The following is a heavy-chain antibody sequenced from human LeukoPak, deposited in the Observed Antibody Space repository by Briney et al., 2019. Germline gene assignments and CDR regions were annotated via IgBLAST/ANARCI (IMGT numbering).Heavy chain of an antibody. CDR2: IIPILGIA. CDR3: ARDRRDGCNYLMAFDY. J-gene: IGHJ4*02. D-gene: IGHD5-24*01. V-gene: IGHV1-69*04. Sequence: SVKVSCKASGATFSSYTISWVRQAPGQGLEWMGRIIPILGIANYAQKFQGRVTITADKSTSTAYMELSSLRSENTAVYYCARDRRDGCNYLMAFDYWGQGTLVTVSS. CDR1: GATFSSYT.